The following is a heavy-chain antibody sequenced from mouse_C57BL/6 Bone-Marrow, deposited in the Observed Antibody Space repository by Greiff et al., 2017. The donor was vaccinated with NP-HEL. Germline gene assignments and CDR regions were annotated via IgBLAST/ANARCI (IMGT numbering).Heavy chain of an antibody. CDR3: TTDDYYWYFDV. CDR2: IDPENGDT. V-gene: IGHV14-4*01. Sequence: EVQLQQSGAELVRPGASVKLSCTASGFNIKDDYMHWVKQRPEQGLEWIGWIDPENGDTEYASKFQGKATITADTSSKTAYLQLSSLTSEDTAVYYCTTDDYYWYFDVWGTGTTVTVSS. CDR1: GFNIKDDY. J-gene: IGHJ1*03. D-gene: IGHD2-4*01.